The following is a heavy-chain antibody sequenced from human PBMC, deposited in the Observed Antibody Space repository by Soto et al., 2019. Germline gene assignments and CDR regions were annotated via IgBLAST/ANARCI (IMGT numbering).Heavy chain of an antibody. CDR2: INSAGSRT. V-gene: IGHV3-74*01. CDR1: GFTFSSYY. J-gene: IGHJ4*02. CDR3: AASIAAGGGG. D-gene: IGHD6-13*01. Sequence: EVHLVESGGGLVQPGGSLRLSCVASGFTFSSYYMHWVRQAPGKGLVWVSRINSAGSRTAYADSVKGRFTISRDNAKNTLYLQMNNLRAEDTAVYYCAASIAAGGGGWGQGTLVTVSS.